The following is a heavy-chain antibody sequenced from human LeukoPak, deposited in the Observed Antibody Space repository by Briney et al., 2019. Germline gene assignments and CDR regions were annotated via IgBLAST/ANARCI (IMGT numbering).Heavy chain of an antibody. CDR1: GYTFTRYY. J-gene: IGHJ4*02. Sequence: GASVTVSCKACGYTFTRYYINWVRQAPAHALEWMGWMNPNSCNTGYAQKFQGRVTMTRNTSISTAYMELSSLRSEDTAVYYCASGIVGAWYYFDYWGQGTLVTVSS. D-gene: IGHD1-26*01. CDR2: MNPNSCNT. CDR3: ASGIVGAWYYFDY. V-gene: IGHV1-8*01.